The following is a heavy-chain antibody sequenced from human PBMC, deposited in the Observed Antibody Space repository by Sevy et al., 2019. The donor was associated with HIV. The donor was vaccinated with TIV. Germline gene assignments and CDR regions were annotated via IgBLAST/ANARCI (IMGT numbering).Heavy chain of an antibody. J-gene: IGHJ4*02. Sequence: SETLSLTCIVSGASITTNYWSWIRQPAGKGLELIGRIYNRGNTTYNTNSNPSLGSRVRMSINTSKNQFSLNLSSVTVADTAVYYCASAVFSAGGTYYFDYWGQGTLVTVSS. CDR1: GASITTNY. CDR3: ASAVFSAGGTYYFDY. D-gene: IGHD2-8*02. CDR2: IYNRGNT. V-gene: IGHV4-4*07.